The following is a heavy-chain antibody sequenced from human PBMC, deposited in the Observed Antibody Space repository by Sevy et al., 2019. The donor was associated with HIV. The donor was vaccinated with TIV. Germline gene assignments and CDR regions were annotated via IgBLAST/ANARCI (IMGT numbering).Heavy chain of an antibody. J-gene: IGHJ4*02. CDR3: AKDGGHIDIDY. D-gene: IGHD2-15*01. CDR2: ISIDGSNQ. Sequence: GGSLRLSCAASGFTFKYHGMHWVHQAPGKGLEWLSLISIDGSNQYYADSVKGRFTISRDNAKNTVSVQMNSLRPEDTATYYCAKDGGHIDIDYWGQGILVPVSS. CDR1: GFTFKYHG. V-gene: IGHV3-30*18.